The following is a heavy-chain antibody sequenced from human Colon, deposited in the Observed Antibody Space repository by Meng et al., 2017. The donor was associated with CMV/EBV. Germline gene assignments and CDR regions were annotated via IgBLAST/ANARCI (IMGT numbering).Heavy chain of an antibody. CDR3: ARGNDGSGSFYYYGMDV. V-gene: IGHV4-4*07. J-gene: IGHJ6*02. D-gene: IGHD3-10*01. CDR2: TCASGST. Sequence: QVQCPDAGPRLGTPAQPLSLTCTVSGGSISDYYWSWIRQTAGKGLEWIGRTCASGSTNYNPSLESRVTMSLDTSKNQFSLTLSSVTAADTAVYYCARGNDGSGSFYYYGMDVWGQGTTVTVSS. CDR1: GGSISDYY.